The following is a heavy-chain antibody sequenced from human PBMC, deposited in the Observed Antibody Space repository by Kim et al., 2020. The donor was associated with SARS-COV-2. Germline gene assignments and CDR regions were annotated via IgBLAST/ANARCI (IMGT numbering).Heavy chain of an antibody. CDR1: GFTFSNYA. J-gene: IGHJ4*02. CDR2: ISSGSVTS. D-gene: IGHD5-18*01. CDR3: AKTRGSHGESFFDC. V-gene: IGHV3-23*01. Sequence: GGSLRLSCAASGFTFSNYAMTWVRQAPGKGLEWVSSISSGSVTSYYADSVKGRFTISRDNSENTVYLQMNSLRAEDTAIYYCAKTRGSHGESFFDCWGQG.